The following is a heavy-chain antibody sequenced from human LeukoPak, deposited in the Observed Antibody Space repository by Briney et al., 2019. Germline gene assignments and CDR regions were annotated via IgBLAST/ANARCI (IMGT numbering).Heavy chain of an antibody. D-gene: IGHD4-17*01. J-gene: IGHJ4*02. Sequence: PSQTLSLTCTVSGGSISSGAYYWSWIRQPPGKGLEWIGYIYYSGSTYYNPSLKSRVIISVDTSKNQFSLKLSSVTAADTAVYYCARLTVTEYFDYWGQGTLVTVSS. CDR2: IYYSGST. V-gene: IGHV4-30-4*08. CDR3: ARLTVTEYFDY. CDR1: GGSISSGAYY.